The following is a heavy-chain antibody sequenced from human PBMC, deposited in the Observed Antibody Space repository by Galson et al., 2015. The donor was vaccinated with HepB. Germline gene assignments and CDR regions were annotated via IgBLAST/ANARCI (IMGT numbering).Heavy chain of an antibody. V-gene: IGHV1-69*13. D-gene: IGHD6-13*01. J-gene: IGHJ6*03. CDR1: GGTFSSYA. CDR2: IIPIFGTA. CDR3: ATGYSSSWYPKSSAEYYYYMDV. Sequence: SVKVSCKASGGTFSSYAISWVRQAPGQGLEWMGGIIPIFGTANYAQKFQGRVTITADESTSTAYMELSSLRSEDTAVYYCATGYSSSWYPKSSAEYYYYMDVWGKGTTVTVSS.